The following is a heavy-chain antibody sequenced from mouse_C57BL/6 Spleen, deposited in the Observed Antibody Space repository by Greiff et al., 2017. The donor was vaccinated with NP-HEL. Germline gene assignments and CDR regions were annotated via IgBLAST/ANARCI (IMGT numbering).Heavy chain of an antibody. D-gene: IGHD2-5*01. J-gene: IGHJ2*01. CDR3: ARGRYSNYGYFDY. Sequence: QVQLQQPGAELVMPGASVKLSCKASGYTFTSYWMHWVKQRPGQGLEWIGEIDPSDSYTNYNQKFKGKSTLTVDKSSSTAYMQLSSLTSEDSAVYYCARGRYSNYGYFDYWGQGTTLTVSS. V-gene: IGHV1-69*01. CDR1: GYTFTSYW. CDR2: IDPSDSYT.